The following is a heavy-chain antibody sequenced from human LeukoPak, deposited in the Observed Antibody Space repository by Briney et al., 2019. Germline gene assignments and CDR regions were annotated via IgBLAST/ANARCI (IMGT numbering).Heavy chain of an antibody. J-gene: IGHJ3*02. CDR1: GGTFSSSA. CDR2: IIPVFGTG. CDR3: ARDGKYVGSGWPRDGFDR. D-gene: IGHD6-19*01. Sequence: SVKVSCKASGGTFSSSAISWVQQAPGQGLEWMGGIIPVFGTGKYAQKFQGRVTITADKSTTTVYMELYSLRYEDTAVYYCARDGKYVGSGWPRDGFDRWGQGTMVTVSS. V-gene: IGHV1-69*06.